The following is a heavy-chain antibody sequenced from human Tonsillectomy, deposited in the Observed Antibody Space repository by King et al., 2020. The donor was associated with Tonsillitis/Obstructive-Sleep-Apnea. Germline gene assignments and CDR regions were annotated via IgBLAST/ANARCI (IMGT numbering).Heavy chain of an antibody. CDR1: GFKFDKFA. V-gene: IGHV3-9*01. J-gene: IGHJ5*01. CDR2: ISFNSGAI. Sequence: VQLVESGGGLLQPGRSLRLSCVVPGFKFDKFAMHWVRQVPGKGLEWVSGISFNSGAIAYGDSVKGRFTISRDNAKDTLYLQMNSVRTEDTALYYCAKDTRGWVSSPNWFDSWGQGTLVTVSS. D-gene: IGHD6-13*01. CDR3: AKDTRGWVSSPNWFDS.